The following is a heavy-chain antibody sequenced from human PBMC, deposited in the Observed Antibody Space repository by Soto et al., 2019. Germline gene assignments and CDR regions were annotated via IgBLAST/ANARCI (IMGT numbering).Heavy chain of an antibody. CDR1: GYTFTSYG. CDR3: ARFGVVVAAGDY. V-gene: IGHV1-18*01. J-gene: IGHJ4*02. CDR2: ISAYNGNT. D-gene: IGHD2-15*01. Sequence: QVQLVQSGAEVKKPGASVKVSCKASGYTFTSYGISWVRQAPGQGLEWMGWISAYNGNTNYAQKRQGSVTMTTDTPTSTAYMELRSLIADDTAVYYCARFGVVVAAGDYWGQRTLVTVSS.